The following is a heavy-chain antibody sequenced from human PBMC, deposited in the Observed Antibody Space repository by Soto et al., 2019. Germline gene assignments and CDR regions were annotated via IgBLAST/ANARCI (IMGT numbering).Heavy chain of an antibody. D-gene: IGHD2-15*01. J-gene: IGHJ4*02. CDR1: GFTFSSYS. Sequence: EVQLVESGGGLVKPGGSLRLSCAASGFTFSSYSMNWVRQAPGKGLEWVSSISSSSSYIYYADSVKGRCTISRDNANNSLYLQMNSLRAADTAVYYCARDSVVAATFDYWGQGTLVTVSS. CDR2: ISSSSSYI. CDR3: ARDSVVAATFDY. V-gene: IGHV3-21*01.